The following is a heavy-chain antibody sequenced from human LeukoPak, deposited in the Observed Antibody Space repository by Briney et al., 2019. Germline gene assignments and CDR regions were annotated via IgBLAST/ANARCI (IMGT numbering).Heavy chain of an antibody. Sequence: GGSLRLSCAASGFAFSSYGMHWVRQAPGKGLEWVAVISYDGSNKYYADSVKGRFTISRDNSKNTLYLQMNSLRAEDTAVYYCAKGGVAPNWFDPWGQGTLVTVSS. V-gene: IGHV3-30*18. CDR2: ISYDGSNK. J-gene: IGHJ5*02. CDR3: AKGGVAPNWFDP. CDR1: GFAFSSYG. D-gene: IGHD5-12*01.